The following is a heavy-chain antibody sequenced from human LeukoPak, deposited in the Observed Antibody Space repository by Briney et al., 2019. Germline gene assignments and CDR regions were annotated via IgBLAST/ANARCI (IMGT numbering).Heavy chain of an antibody. V-gene: IGHV3-23*01. CDR3: AKDRGIAVAGIDAFDI. CDR1: GFTFSSYA. CDR2: ISGSGGST. J-gene: IGHJ3*02. Sequence: GGSLRLSCAASGFTFSSYAMSWVRQAPGKGLEWVSAISGSGGSTYYADSVKGRFTISRDNSKNTLYLQMNSLRAEDTAVYYCAKDRGIAVAGIDAFDIWGQGTMVTVSS. D-gene: IGHD6-19*01.